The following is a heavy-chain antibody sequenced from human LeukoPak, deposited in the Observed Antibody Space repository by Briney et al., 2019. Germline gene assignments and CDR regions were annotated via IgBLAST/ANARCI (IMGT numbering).Heavy chain of an antibody. Sequence: GGSLRLSCVASGFTFSNNAMNWVRQAPGKGLEWVSSISDNGFSTYYADSVKGRFTISRDNAKNSLYLQMNSLRVEDTAVYYCARAREYCSGGSCWFDPWGQGTLVTVSS. CDR2: ISDNGFST. V-gene: IGHV3-21*01. CDR3: ARAREYCSGGSCWFDP. D-gene: IGHD2-15*01. CDR1: GFTFSNNA. J-gene: IGHJ5*02.